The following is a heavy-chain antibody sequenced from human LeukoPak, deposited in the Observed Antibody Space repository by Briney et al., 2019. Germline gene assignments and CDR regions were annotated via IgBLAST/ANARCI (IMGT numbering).Heavy chain of an antibody. Sequence: GGSLRLSCAASGFTFSSYSMNWVRQAPGKGLEWVSYISSSSSTIYYADSVKGRFTISRDNAKNSLYLQMNSLRAEDTAVYYCARDLRYYDSSGYGVWGQGTLVTVSS. CDR3: ARDLRYYDSSGYGV. CDR1: GFTFSSYS. V-gene: IGHV3-48*01. J-gene: IGHJ4*02. D-gene: IGHD3-22*01. CDR2: ISSSSSTI.